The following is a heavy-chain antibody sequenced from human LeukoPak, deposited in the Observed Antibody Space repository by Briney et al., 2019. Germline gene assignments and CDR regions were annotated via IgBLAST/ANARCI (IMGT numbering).Heavy chain of an antibody. J-gene: IGHJ3*02. Sequence: PGVSLRLSCAASGFIFDDYGMSWVRQAPGKGLEWVSGINWNGSITGYADSVKGPFTISRDNAKNSLYLQMNSLRPEDTAVYYCARGALYSADAFDMWGQGTMVTVSS. D-gene: IGHD2-2*02. CDR2: INWNGSIT. CDR3: ARGALYSADAFDM. CDR1: GFIFDDYG. V-gene: IGHV3-20*04.